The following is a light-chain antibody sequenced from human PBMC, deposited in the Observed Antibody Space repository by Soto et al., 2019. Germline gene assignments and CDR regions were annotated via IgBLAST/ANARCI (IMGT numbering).Light chain of an antibody. V-gene: IGLV2-23*01. CDR1: SSDVGSYNL. Sequence: QSVLTQPASVSGSPGQSITISCTGTSSDVGSYNLVSWYQHHPCKAPKLMIYEGINRPSGVSNRFSGSKSGTTASLTISGLQAEDEADYYCCSYAGSNTHDVFGTGTKVTVL. J-gene: IGLJ1*01. CDR3: CSYAGSNTHDV. CDR2: EGI.